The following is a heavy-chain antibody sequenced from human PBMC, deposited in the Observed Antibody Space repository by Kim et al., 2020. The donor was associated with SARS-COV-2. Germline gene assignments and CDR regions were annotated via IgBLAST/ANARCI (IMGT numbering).Heavy chain of an antibody. D-gene: IGHD3-22*01. CDR1: GFTFSSYG. V-gene: IGHV3-30*18. CDR3: AKDRRYYDSSGYYYDYY. CDR2: ISYDGSNK. J-gene: IGHJ6*03. Sequence: GGSLRLSCAASGFTFSSYGMHWVRQAPGKGLEWVAVISYDGSNKYYADSVKGRFTISRDNSKNTLYLQMNSLRAEDTAVYYCAKDRRYYDSSGYYYDYY.